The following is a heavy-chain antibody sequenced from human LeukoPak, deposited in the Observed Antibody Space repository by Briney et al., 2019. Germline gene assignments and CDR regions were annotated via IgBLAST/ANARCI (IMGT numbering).Heavy chain of an antibody. Sequence: PGGSLRLSCAASGFTFSSYAMSWVRQAPGKGLEWVSAISGNGGSTYYADSVKGRFTISRDNSKNTLYLQMNSLRAEDTAVYYCAKDGRPAAKVSAYFDYWGQGTLVTVSS. CDR3: AKDGRPAAKVSAYFDY. V-gene: IGHV3-23*01. J-gene: IGHJ4*02. CDR2: ISGNGGST. CDR1: GFTFSSYA. D-gene: IGHD2-2*01.